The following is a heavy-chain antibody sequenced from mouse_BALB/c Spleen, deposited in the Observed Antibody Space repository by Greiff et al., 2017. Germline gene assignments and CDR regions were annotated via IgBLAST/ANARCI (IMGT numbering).Heavy chain of an antibody. J-gene: IGHJ4*01. Sequence: QVQLQQSGAELAKPGASVKMSCKASGYTFTSYWMHWVKQRPGQGLEWIGYINPSTGYTEYNQKFKDKATLTADKSSSTAYMQLSSLTSEDSAVYYCARAPPGGHMDYWGQGTSVTVSS. CDR1: GYTFTSYW. CDR3: ARAPPGGHMDY. CDR2: INPSTGYT. V-gene: IGHV1-7*01.